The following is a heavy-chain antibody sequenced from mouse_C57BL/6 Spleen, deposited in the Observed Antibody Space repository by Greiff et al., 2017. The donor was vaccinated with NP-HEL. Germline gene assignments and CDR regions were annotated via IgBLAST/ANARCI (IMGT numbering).Heavy chain of an antibody. CDR2: ISSGSSTI. Sequence: DVHLVESGGGLVKPGGSLKLSCAASGFTFSDYGMHWVRQAPEKGLEWVAYISSGSSTIYYADTVKGRFTIVRDNAKNTLFLQMTSLRSEDTAMYYCARRNYSNYGYFDVWSTGTTVTVSS. V-gene: IGHV5-17*01. CDR3: ARRNYSNYGYFDV. D-gene: IGHD2-5*01. J-gene: IGHJ1*03. CDR1: GFTFSDYG.